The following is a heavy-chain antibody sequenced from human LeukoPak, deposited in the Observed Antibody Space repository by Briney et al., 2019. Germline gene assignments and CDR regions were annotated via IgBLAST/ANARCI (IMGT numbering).Heavy chain of an antibody. CDR3: ATALENAFDI. V-gene: IGHV3-30*02. Sequence: GGSLRLSCAASGFTFSSYGMHWVRQAPGKGLEWVAFIRYDGSNKYYADSVKGRFTISRDNSKNTLYLQMNSLRAEDTAVYYCATALENAFDIWGQGTMVTVSS. J-gene: IGHJ3*02. CDR2: IRYDGSNK. D-gene: IGHD3-3*01. CDR1: GFTFSSYG.